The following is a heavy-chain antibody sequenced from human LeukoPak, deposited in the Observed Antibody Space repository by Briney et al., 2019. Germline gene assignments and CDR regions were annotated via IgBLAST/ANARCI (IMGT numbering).Heavy chain of an antibody. CDR1: GFTFSTYA. V-gene: IGHV3-23*01. CDR3: AKVSENYYVDC. Sequence: GGSLRLSCATSGFTFSTYAMSWVRQAPGKGLEWVSSIVGSTGSTFYADSVKGRFTISRDNSKNTVHLQMNSLRAEDTAVYYCAKVSENYYVDCWGQGTLVTVSS. J-gene: IGHJ4*02. CDR2: IVGSTGST. D-gene: IGHD2/OR15-2a*01.